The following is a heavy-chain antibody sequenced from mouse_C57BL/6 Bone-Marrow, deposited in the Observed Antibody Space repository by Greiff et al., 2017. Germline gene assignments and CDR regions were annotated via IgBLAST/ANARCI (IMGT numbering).Heavy chain of an antibody. V-gene: IGHV1-15*01. J-gene: IGHJ1*03. D-gene: IGHD1-1*01. Sequence: QVQLQQSGAELVRPGASVTLSCKASGYTFTDYEMHWVQQTPVHGLEWIGAIDPETGGPAYNQKFKGKAILTADKSSSTAYMELRSLTSEDSAVYYCTRKNYGSSYGYFDVWGTGTTVTVSS. CDR3: TRKNYGSSYGYFDV. CDR1: GYTFTDYE. CDR2: IDPETGGP.